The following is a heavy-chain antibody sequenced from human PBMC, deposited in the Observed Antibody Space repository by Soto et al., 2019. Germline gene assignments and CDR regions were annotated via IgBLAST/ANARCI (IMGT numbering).Heavy chain of an antibody. Sequence: GASVKVSCKASGYTFTSYGISWVRQATGQGLEWMGWISAYNGNTNYAQKLQGRVTMTTDTSTSTAYMELRSLRSDDTAVYYCARDGWVGIAAAGRSDYWGQGTLVTVSS. D-gene: IGHD6-13*01. J-gene: IGHJ4*02. V-gene: IGHV1-18*01. CDR2: ISAYNGNT. CDR1: GYTFTSYG. CDR3: ARDGWVGIAAAGRSDY.